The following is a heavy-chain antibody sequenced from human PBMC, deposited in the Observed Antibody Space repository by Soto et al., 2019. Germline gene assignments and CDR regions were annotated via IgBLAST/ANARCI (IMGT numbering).Heavy chain of an antibody. CDR2: ISSSGSTI. D-gene: IGHD6-13*01. V-gene: IGHV3-11*01. J-gene: IGHJ4*02. CDR3: ARDAQGSRPSSSRYLGALDY. Sequence: PGGSLRLSCAASGFTLSDYYMSWIRQAPGKGLEWVSYISSSGSTIYYADSVKGRFTISRDNAKNSLYLQMNSLRAEDTAVYYCARDAQGSRPSSSRYLGALDYWGQGTLVTVSS. CDR1: GFTLSDYY.